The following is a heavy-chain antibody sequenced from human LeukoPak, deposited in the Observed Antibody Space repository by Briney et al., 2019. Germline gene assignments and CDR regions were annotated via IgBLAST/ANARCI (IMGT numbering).Heavy chain of an antibody. Sequence: SETLSLTCTVYGGSFSGYYWSWIRQPPGKGLEWIGYIYYSGSTNYNPSLKSRVTLSVGTSKNQFSLKLSSVTAADTAVYYCARDPGSAFDIWGQGTMVTVSS. CDR3: ARDPGSAFDI. J-gene: IGHJ3*02. CDR2: IYYSGST. V-gene: IGHV4-59*01. CDR1: GGSFSGYY.